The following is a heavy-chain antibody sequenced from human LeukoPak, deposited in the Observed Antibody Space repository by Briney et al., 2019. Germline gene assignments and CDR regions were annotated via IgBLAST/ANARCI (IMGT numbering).Heavy chain of an antibody. CDR2: IYGAASI. V-gene: IGHV3-23*03. J-gene: IGHJ4*02. CDR3: AKVSRGEPSDY. Sequence: GGSLRLSCAASGFTFSSYAMSWVRQAPGKGLEWVSVIYGAASIYYVDSVKGRFSISRDNSKNMVHLQMNSLRAEDTAVYYCAKVSRGEPSDYWGQGTLVTVSS. D-gene: IGHD4-17*01. CDR1: GFTFSSYA.